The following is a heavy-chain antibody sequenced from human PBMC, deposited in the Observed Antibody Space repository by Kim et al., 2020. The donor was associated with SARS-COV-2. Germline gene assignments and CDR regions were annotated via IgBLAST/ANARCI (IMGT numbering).Heavy chain of an antibody. CDR1: GYTFTSYA. Sequence: ASVKVSCKASGYTFTSYAMHWVRQAPGQRLEWMGWINAGNGNTKYSQKFQGRVTITRDTSASTAYMELSSLRSEDTAVYYCATDLSIAVAGIGAFDIWGQGTMVTVSS. J-gene: IGHJ3*02. CDR3: ATDLSIAVAGIGAFDI. V-gene: IGHV1-3*01. D-gene: IGHD6-19*01. CDR2: INAGNGNT.